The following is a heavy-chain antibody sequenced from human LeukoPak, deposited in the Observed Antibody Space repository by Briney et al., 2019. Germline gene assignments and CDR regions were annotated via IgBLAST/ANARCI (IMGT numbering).Heavy chain of an antibody. D-gene: IGHD1-26*01. CDR2: IWYDGSNK. J-gene: IGHJ4*02. V-gene: IGHV3-33*01. CDR3: ARERRGIVGATFDY. Sequence: GGSLRLSCAASGFTFSSYGMHWVRQAPGKGLEWVAVIWYDGSNKYYADSVKGRFTISGDNSKNTLYLQMNSLRAEDTAVYYCARERRGIVGATFDYWGQGTLVTVSS. CDR1: GFTFSSYG.